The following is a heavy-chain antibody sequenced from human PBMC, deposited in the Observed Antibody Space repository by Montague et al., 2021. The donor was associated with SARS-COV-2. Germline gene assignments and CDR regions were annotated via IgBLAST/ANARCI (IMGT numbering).Heavy chain of an antibody. V-gene: IGHV4-39*07. CDR1: GGSISSSSYY. Sequence: SETLSLTCTVSGGSISSSSYYWGWIRQPPGKGLEWIGSIYYTGXXXYXXXXKXRVTISVDTSKNQFSLKLSSVTAADTAVYYCARDTRIAMLVVVTRYGLDVWGQGTTVTVSS. D-gene: IGHD3-22*01. CDR2: IYYTGXX. J-gene: IGHJ6*02. CDR3: ARDTRIAMLVVVTRYGLDV.